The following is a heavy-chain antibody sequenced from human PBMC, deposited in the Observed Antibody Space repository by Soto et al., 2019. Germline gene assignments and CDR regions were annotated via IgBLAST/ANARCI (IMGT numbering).Heavy chain of an antibody. J-gene: IGHJ4*02. CDR1: GYTFTSYD. D-gene: IGHD4-17*01. CDR2: MNPNSGNT. V-gene: IGHV1-8*01. CDR3: ARATGTTHPYYFDY. Sequence: ASVKVSCKASGYTFTSYDINWVRQATGQGLEWMGWMNPNSGNTGYAQKFQGRVTMTRNTSISTAYTELSSLRSEDTAVYYCARATGTTHPYYFDYWGQGTLVTVSS.